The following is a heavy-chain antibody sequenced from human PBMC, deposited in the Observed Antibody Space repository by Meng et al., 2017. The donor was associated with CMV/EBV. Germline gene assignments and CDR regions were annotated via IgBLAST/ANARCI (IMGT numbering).Heavy chain of an antibody. D-gene: IGHD4-23*01. J-gene: IGHJ6*02. CDR3: ARDYGGNSNYYYGMDV. Sequence: GESLKISCAASGFTFSSYSMNWARPAPGKGLEWVSSISSSSSYIYYADSVKGRFTISRDNAKNSLYLQMNSLRAEDTAVYYCARDYGGNSNYYYGMDVWGQGTTVTVSS. CDR1: GFTFSSYS. V-gene: IGHV3-21*01. CDR2: ISSSSSYI.